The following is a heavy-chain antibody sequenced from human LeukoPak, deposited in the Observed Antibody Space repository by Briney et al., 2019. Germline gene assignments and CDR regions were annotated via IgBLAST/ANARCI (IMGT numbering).Heavy chain of an antibody. CDR2: IYYSGST. V-gene: IGHV4-30-4*01. D-gene: IGHD2-2*01. CDR3: ARTYCSSTSCYEAYFDY. J-gene: IGHJ4*02. CDR1: GGSISSGDYY. Sequence: PSETLSLTCTVSGGSISSGDYYWSWIRQPPGKGLGWIGYIYYSGSTYYNPSLKSRVTISVDTSKNQFSLKLSSVTAADTAVYYCARTYCSSTSCYEAYFDYWGQGTLVTVSS.